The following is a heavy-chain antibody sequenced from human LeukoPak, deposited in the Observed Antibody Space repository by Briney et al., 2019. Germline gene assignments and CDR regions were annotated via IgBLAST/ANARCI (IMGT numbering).Heavy chain of an antibody. J-gene: IGHJ3*01. CDR3: ARRRHNFDFYDV. CDR1: RDSLISTIYW. V-gene: IGHV4-39*01. Sequence: SETLSVTSTVPRDSLISTIYWCDCVRLPRRNGLEWIGTTFYTGRNFYSPSVRSRATRSVDTSKNQFSLDMSSATAADTAVYYCARRRHNFDFYDVWGQGTRVTVSS. CDR2: TFYTGRN. D-gene: IGHD3/OR15-3a*01.